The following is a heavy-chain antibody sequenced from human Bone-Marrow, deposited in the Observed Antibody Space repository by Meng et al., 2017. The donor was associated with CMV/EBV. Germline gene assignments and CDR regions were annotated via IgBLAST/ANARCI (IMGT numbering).Heavy chain of an antibody. CDR1: GFTFSSYA. V-gene: IGHV3-30-3*01. Sequence: GGSLRLSCAASGFTFSSYAMHWVRQAPGKGLEWVAVISYDGSNKYYADSVKGRFTISRDNSKNTLYLQMNSLRAEDTAVYYCARDPVRWNDDFSFDYWGQGTLVTVSS. CDR2: ISYDGSNK. D-gene: IGHD1-1*01. J-gene: IGHJ4*02. CDR3: ARDPVRWNDDFSFDY.